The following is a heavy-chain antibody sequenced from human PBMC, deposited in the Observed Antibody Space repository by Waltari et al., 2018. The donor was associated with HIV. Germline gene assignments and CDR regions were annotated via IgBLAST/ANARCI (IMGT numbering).Heavy chain of an antibody. CDR2: IIPVFGTP. Sequence: QVQLVQSGSEVKKPGSSVRVSCKTSGDTFTNFGISWVRQAPGQGLEWMGGIIPVFGTPTFGRNLQGRLSIIADESASTAYMELSSLKSDDTAIYFCARFKFVGRRVDHFFDYWGQGSLVTVSS. CDR1: GDTFTNFG. V-gene: IGHV1-69*12. D-gene: IGHD3-10*01. CDR3: ARFKFVGRRVDHFFDY. J-gene: IGHJ4*02.